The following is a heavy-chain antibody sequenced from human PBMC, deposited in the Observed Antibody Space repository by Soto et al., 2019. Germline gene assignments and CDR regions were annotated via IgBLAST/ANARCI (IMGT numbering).Heavy chain of an antibody. CDR3: ARDNGDGYSYFDY. D-gene: IGHD5-12*01. J-gene: IGHJ4*02. CDR2: ISYDGSNK. V-gene: IGHV3-30-3*01. CDR1: GFTFSSYA. Sequence: QVQLVESGGGVVQPGRSLRLSCAASGFTFSSYAMHWVRQAPGKGLEWVAVISYDGSNKYYADSVKGRFTISRDNSKNTLYLQMNSLRAEDTAVYYCARDNGDGYSYFDYWGQGTLVTVSS.